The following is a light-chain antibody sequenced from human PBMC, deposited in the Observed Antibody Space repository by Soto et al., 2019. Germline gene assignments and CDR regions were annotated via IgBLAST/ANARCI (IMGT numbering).Light chain of an antibody. CDR1: SSDVGGYNY. CDR2: EVT. Sequence: QSALTQPPSASGSLGQSVTISCTGTSSDVGGYNYVSWHQQHPGKAPNVMIYEVTKRPPGVPDRFSGSKSGNTASLTVSGLQAEEEADYYCSSFAGGGNPVLLGGGTKLTVL. CDR3: SSFAGGGNPVL. V-gene: IGLV2-8*01. J-gene: IGLJ2*01.